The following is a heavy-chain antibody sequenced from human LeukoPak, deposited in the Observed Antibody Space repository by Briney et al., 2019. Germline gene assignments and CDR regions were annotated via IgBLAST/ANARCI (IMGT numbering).Heavy chain of an antibody. J-gene: IGHJ4*02. CDR1: GGSVSGYY. D-gene: IGHD3-3*01. Sequence: RSSETLSLTCAVYGGSVSGYYWSWISQPPGKGLEWIGEISHRGRTHYNPSLKGRVTMSVDTSKNQFALEVDSVTAADTAVYYCARIPLYFVEPFDYWGQGILVTVSS. V-gene: IGHV4-34*01. CDR2: ISHRGRT. CDR3: ARIPLYFVEPFDY.